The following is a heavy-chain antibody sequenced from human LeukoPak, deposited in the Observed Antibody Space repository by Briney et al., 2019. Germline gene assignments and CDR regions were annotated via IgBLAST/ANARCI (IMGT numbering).Heavy chain of an antibody. CDR2: ISSSSSYI. V-gene: IGHV3-21*01. D-gene: IGHD1-14*01. Sequence: GGSLRLSCAASGFTFSSYSMNWVRQAPGKGLEWVSSISSSSSYIYYADSVKGRFTISRDNAKNSLYLQMNSLRAEDTAVYYCVRDSRNAPEGYFDYWGQGTLVTVSS. J-gene: IGHJ4*02. CDR1: GFTFSSYS. CDR3: VRDSRNAPEGYFDY.